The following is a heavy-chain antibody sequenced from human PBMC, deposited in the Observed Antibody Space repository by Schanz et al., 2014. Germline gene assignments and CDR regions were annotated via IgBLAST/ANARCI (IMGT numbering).Heavy chain of an antibody. D-gene: IGHD6-13*01. Sequence: QVQLVQSGGEMKKPGASVKVSCKASGYTFTDYGVIWVRQAPGQGLEWMGWISAYNGHTDYAQKFQGRVTITADKSTFTAYMDVSSLRSEDTAVYYCASSGAGYSSSWDFDYWGQGTLVTVSS. CDR1: GYTFTDYG. CDR2: ISAYNGHT. V-gene: IGHV1-18*01. J-gene: IGHJ4*02. CDR3: ASSGAGYSSSWDFDY.